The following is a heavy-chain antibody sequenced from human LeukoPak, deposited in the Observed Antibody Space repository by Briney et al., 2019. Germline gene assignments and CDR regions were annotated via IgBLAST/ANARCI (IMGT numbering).Heavy chain of an antibody. J-gene: IGHJ4*02. Sequence: ASVKVSCKVSGYTLTELSMHWVRQAPGKGLEWMGGFDPEDGETIYAQKFQGRVTMTEDTSTDTAYMELSSLRLEDTAVYYCATPELDHYGTRSYYFDYWGQGTLVTVSS. CDR1: GYTLTELS. CDR2: FDPEDGET. V-gene: IGHV1-24*01. D-gene: IGHD3-10*01. CDR3: ATPELDHYGTRSYYFDY.